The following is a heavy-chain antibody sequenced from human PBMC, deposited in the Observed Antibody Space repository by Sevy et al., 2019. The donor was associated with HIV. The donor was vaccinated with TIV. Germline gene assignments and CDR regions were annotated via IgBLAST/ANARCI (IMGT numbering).Heavy chain of an antibody. Sequence: SETLSLTCTVSGGSISSYYWSWIRQPPGKGLEWIGYIYYSGSTNYNPSLKSRVTISVDTSKNQFSLKLSSVTAADTAVYYCARVGVGRRFGEAWYFDYWGQGTLVTVSS. CDR1: GGSISSYY. J-gene: IGHJ4*02. CDR2: IYYSGST. CDR3: ARVGVGRRFGEAWYFDY. V-gene: IGHV4-59*01. D-gene: IGHD3-10*01.